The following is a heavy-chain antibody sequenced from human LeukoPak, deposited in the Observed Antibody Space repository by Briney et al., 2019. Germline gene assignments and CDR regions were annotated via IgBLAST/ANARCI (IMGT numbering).Heavy chain of an antibody. Sequence: GGSLRLSCAASGFTFSNYAMTWVRQAPGKGLEWVSGISDSGGSTYYADSVKGRFTISRDNSKNTLYLQMNSLRAEDTAVYYCVKSLSGGGYYFEYWGQGTLVTVSS. J-gene: IGHJ4*02. CDR2: ISDSGGST. CDR1: GFTFSNYA. CDR3: VKSLSGGGYYFEY. D-gene: IGHD3-10*01. V-gene: IGHV3-23*01.